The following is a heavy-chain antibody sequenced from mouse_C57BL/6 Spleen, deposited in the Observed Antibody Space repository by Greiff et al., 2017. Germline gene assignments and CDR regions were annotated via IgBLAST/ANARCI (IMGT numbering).Heavy chain of an antibody. CDR2: ISSGGDYI. CDR1: GFTFSSYA. J-gene: IGHJ4*01. D-gene: IGHD1-1*01. V-gene: IGHV5-9-1*02. CDR3: ITTVVGGSYYAMDY. Sequence: EVMLVESGEGLVKPGGSLKLSCAASGFTFSSYAMSWVRQTPEKRLEWVAYISSGGDYIYYADTVKGRFTISRDNARNTLYLQMSSLKSEDTAMYYCITTVVGGSYYAMDYWGQGTSVTVSS.